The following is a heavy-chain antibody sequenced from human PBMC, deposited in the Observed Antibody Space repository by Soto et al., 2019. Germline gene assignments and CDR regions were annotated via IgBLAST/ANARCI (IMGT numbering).Heavy chain of an antibody. Sequence: PSETLSLTCAVYGGSVNCYYLNWIRQPAGKGLEWIGEINHTGGTNYNPSLKRRVTMSVDTSKNQFSLRLSCVTAADKAIYYCATSITVFGLLIPPFDPWGQGTQVTVSS. V-gene: IGHV4-34*01. CDR2: INHTGGT. D-gene: IGHD3-3*01. J-gene: IGHJ5*02. CDR1: GGSVNCYY. CDR3: ATSITVFGLLIPPFDP.